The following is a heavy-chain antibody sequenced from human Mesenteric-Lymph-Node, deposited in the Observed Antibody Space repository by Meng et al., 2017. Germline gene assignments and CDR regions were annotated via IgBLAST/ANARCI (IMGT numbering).Heavy chain of an antibody. Sequence: QVQLQAPGPGLVKPSGTLSLTCAVSGGSISSSNWWSWVRQPPGKGLEWIGEIYHSGSTNYNPSLKSRVTISVDKSKNQFSLKLSSVTAADTAVYYCASFPPPGKQWLVADYWGQGTLVTVSS. D-gene: IGHD6-19*01. J-gene: IGHJ4*02. CDR1: GGSISSSNW. CDR2: IYHSGST. V-gene: IGHV4-4*02. CDR3: ASFPPPGKQWLVADY.